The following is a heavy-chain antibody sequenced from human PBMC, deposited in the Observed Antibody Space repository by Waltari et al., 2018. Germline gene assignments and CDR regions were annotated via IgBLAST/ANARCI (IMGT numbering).Heavy chain of an antibody. D-gene: IGHD1-1*01. CDR2: IWYDGSNK. CDR3: ARDQSTGTTWDAFDI. J-gene: IGHJ3*02. CDR1: GFTFSSYG. V-gene: IGHV3-33*01. Sequence: QVQLVESGGGVVQPGRSLRLSCAASGFTFSSYGMHLVRQAPGKGLEWVAVIWYDGSNKYYADSVKGRFTISRDNSKNTLYLQMNSLRAEDTAVYYCARDQSTGTTWDAFDIWGQGTMVTVSS.